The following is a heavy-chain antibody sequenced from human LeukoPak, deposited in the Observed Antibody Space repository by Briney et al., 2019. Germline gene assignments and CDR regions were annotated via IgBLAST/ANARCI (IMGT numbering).Heavy chain of an antibody. CDR1: GGSISSGEYY. CDR2: FSYTGST. J-gene: IGHJ4*02. Sequence: SETLSLTCTVSGGSISSGEYYWSWIRQPPGKGLEWIGYFSYTGSTYYNPSVKSRVSISVDTSKNQFSLKLTSVTAADTAVYYCGVYSYGQYDDFDYWGQGTLVTVSS. CDR3: GVYSYGQYDDFDY. D-gene: IGHD5-18*01. V-gene: IGHV4-30-4*01.